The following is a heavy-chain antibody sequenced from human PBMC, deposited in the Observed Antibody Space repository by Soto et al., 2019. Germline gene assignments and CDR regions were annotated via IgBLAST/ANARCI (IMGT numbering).Heavy chain of an antibody. J-gene: IGHJ4*02. Sequence: QITLKEAGPTLVKPTQTLTLTCTLSGFSLNASGVRVGWIRQPPGKALEWLALIYWDDGKRYSPSLKNRLTVTKDILKNQVVLTMTNMDPADTGTYYCAHGEYSSDGWCFFDYWEQVTLVTVSS. CDR3: AHGEYSSDGWCFFDY. D-gene: IGHD5-18*01. CDR2: IYWDDGK. V-gene: IGHV2-5*02. CDR1: GFSLNASGVR.